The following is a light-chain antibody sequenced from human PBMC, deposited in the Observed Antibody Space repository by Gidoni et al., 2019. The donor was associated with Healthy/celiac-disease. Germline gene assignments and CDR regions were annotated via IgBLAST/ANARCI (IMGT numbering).Light chain of an antibody. CDR3: QQLNSYPT. CDR2: AAS. Sequence: DIRLTQSPSFLSASVGDRVTITCRASQGLSSYLAWYQQKPGKGPKLLIHAASTLQSGVPSRFSGSGSGTEFTLTISSLQPEDFATYYCQQLNSYPTFGPGTKVDIK. CDR1: QGLSSY. V-gene: IGKV1-9*01. J-gene: IGKJ3*01.